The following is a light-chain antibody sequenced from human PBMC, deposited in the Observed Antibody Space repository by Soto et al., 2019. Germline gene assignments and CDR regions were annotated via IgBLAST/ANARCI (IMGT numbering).Light chain of an antibody. Sequence: QSVLTQPASVSGSPGQSITISCTGTSSDVGGYNYVSWYQQHPGKAPKLMIYEVSNRPSGVSNRFSGSKSGNTDSLTISGLQDEDEADYYCSSYTSSSTHYVFGTGTKVTVL. J-gene: IGLJ1*01. V-gene: IGLV2-14*01. CDR3: SSYTSSSTHYV. CDR2: EVS. CDR1: SSDVGGYNY.